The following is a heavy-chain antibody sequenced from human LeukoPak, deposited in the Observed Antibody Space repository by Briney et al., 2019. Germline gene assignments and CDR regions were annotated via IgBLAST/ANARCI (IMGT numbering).Heavy chain of an antibody. D-gene: IGHD2-15*01. Sequence: GESLRLSCAASGFTFSSYAMHWVRQAPGKGLEWVAFISYDGSNKYYADSVKGRFTISRDNSKNTLYLQMNSLRAEDTAVYYCARDSSPGYCSGGSCFKTPSQRYYYGMDVWGQGTTVTVSS. CDR2: ISYDGSNK. CDR1: GFTFSSYA. CDR3: ARDSSPGYCSGGSCFKTPSQRYYYGMDV. J-gene: IGHJ6*02. V-gene: IGHV3-30-3*01.